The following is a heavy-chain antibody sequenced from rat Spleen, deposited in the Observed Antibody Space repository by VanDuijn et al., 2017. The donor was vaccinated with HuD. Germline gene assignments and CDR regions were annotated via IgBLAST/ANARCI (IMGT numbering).Heavy chain of an antibody. CDR3: ARDDY. Sequence: QVQLQESGPGLVQPSQTLSLTCTVSGFSLTDYHVHWVRQPPGKGLEWMGVMWSDADTSYNSVLKSRLSIRRDTSKSQVFLKMNSLQTEDTATYYCARDDYWGQGVMVTVSS. J-gene: IGHJ2*01. CDR1: GFSLTDYH. V-gene: IGHV2-32*01. CDR2: MWSDADT.